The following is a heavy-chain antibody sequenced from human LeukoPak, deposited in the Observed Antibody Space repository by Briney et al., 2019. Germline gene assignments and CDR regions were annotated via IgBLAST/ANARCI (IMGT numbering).Heavy chain of an antibody. D-gene: IGHD3-9*01. Sequence: SGTLSLTCTVSGGSISRSNWWSWVRQPPGKGLEWIGEIHDTGSTNYNPPQKSRVTMSLDKSKNQFSLNLNSVTAADTAVYYCATYYDILSGYTFDYWGQGTLVAVSS. J-gene: IGHJ4*02. CDR2: IHDTGST. CDR3: ATYYDILSGYTFDY. V-gene: IGHV4-4*02. CDR1: GGSISRSNW.